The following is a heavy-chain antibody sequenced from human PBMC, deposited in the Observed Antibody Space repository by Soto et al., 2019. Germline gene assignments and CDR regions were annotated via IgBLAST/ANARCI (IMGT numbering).Heavy chain of an antibody. CDR2: IWYDGSNK. CDR1: GFNFSSYG. Sequence: GGSMRVSCAAAGFNFSSYGRHWVRQAPGKGLEWVAVIWYDGSNKYYADSVKGRFTISRDNSKNTLYLQMNSLRAEDTAVYYCARVARLDPFDYWGQGTLVTVS. J-gene: IGHJ4*02. V-gene: IGHV3-33*01. D-gene: IGHD1-1*01. CDR3: ARVARLDPFDY.